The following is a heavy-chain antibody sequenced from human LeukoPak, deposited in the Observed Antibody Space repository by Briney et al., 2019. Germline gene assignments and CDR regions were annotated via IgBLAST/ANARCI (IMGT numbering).Heavy chain of an antibody. Sequence: GGSLRLSCAASGFTFSTYSMNWVRQAPGKGLEWVAVIWYDGSNKYYADSVKGRFTISRDNSKNTLYLQMNSLRAEDTAVYYCARARGGTYLDYWGQGTLVTVSS. V-gene: IGHV3-33*08. CDR2: IWYDGSNK. J-gene: IGHJ4*01. D-gene: IGHD1-1*01. CDR3: ARARGGTYLDY. CDR1: GFTFSTYS.